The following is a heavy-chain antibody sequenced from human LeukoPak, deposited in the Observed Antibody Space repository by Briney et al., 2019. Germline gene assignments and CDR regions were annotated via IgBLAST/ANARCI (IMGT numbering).Heavy chain of an antibody. J-gene: IGHJ4*02. CDR3: ARGPPPYDFCSGYTVYYFDY. CDR1: GGSFSGYY. V-gene: IGHV4-34*01. CDR2: INHSGST. Sequence: SETLSLTCAVYGGSFSGYYWSWIRQPPGKGLEWIGEINHSGSTNYNPSLKSRVTISVDTSKNQFSLKLSSVTAADTAVYYCARGPPPYDFCSGYTVYYFDYWGQGTLVTVSS. D-gene: IGHD3-3*01.